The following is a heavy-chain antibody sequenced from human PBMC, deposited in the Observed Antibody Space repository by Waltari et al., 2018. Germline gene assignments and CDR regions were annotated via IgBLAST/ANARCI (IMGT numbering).Heavy chain of an antibody. V-gene: IGHV1-3*01. J-gene: IGHJ5*02. CDR2: MSGRGDT. CDR1: GYIFTNYA. Sequence: QVHLVQSGPEVKKPWASVTVSCKTSGYIFTNYAMHWMRQAPGQGLEWMGWMSGRGDTKYAEKFRDRISLGRDTSADTAYLEVTGLKPEDTAVFYCARGVQASWVDPWGQGTLVTVSS. CDR3: ARGVQASWVDP. D-gene: IGHD3-10*01.